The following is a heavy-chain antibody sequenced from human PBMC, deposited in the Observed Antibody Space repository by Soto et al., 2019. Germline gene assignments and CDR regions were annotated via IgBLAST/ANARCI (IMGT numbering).Heavy chain of an antibody. Sequence: AAVKISCKASGYTFTSYGMRWVRQAPGQGLEWMGWISAYNGNTNYARKLQGRVTMTTDTSTSTAYMELRSLRSDDTAVYYCARDLRNRRGVNWFDPWAQGTLPTXS. V-gene: IGHV1-18*04. CDR3: ARDLRNRRGVNWFDP. CDR1: GYTFTSYG. J-gene: IGHJ5*02. D-gene: IGHD3-10*01. CDR2: ISAYNGNT.